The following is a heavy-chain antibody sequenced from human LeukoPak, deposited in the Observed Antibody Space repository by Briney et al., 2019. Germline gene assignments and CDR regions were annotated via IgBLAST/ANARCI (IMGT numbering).Heavy chain of an antibody. CDR2: ISSSSSYI. Sequence: GGSLRLSCAASGFTFSSYSMNWVRQAPGKGLEWVSSISSSSSYIYYADSVKDRFTISRDNAKNSLYLQMNSLRAEDTAVYYCAREEGYIAVAGTGVGYWGQGTLVTVSS. CDR3: AREEGYIAVAGTGVGY. J-gene: IGHJ4*02. D-gene: IGHD6-19*01. CDR1: GFTFSSYS. V-gene: IGHV3-21*01.